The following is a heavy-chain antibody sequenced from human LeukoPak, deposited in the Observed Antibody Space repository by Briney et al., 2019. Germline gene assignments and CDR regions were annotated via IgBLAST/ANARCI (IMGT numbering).Heavy chain of an antibody. CDR2: IYNSGST. CDR3: ARDMEKNLAEPGGDDY. J-gene: IGHJ4*02. V-gene: IGHV4-38-2*01. Sequence: SETLSLTCAVSGYSISRGYYWGWIRQPPGKGLEWIGSIYNSGSTYYNPSLRSRVTISVDTSMNQFSLKLSSVTAADPAVDYCARDMEKNLAEPGGDDYWGEGTLVTVSS. CDR1: GYSISRGYY. D-gene: IGHD3-16*01.